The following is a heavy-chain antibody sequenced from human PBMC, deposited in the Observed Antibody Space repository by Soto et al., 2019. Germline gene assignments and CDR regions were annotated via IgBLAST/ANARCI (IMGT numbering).Heavy chain of an antibody. CDR2: INPNSGGT. D-gene: IGHD4-17*01. J-gene: IGHJ4*02. V-gene: IGHV1-2*02. Sequence: QVQLVQSGAEVKKPGASVKVSCKASGYTFTGYYMHWVRQAPGQGLEWMGWINPNSGGTNYAQKLQGRVTMTRDTTISTAYMELSRRRSDDTAVYYCARIKARPTVTTYLAYWGQGTLVTVSS. CDR3: ARIKARPTVTTYLAY. CDR1: GYTFTGYY.